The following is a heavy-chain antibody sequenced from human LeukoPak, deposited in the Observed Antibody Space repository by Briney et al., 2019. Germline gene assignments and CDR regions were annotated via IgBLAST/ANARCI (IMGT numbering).Heavy chain of an antibody. V-gene: IGHV3-30-3*01. D-gene: IGHD1-14*01. Sequence: SCKASGGTFSSYAMHWVRQAPGKGLEWVAVISYDGSNKYYADSVKGRFTISRDNSKNTLYLQMNSLRAEDTAVYYCARTGHSSIYYYYMDVWGKGTTVTVSS. CDR3: ARTGHSSIYYYYMDV. CDR2: ISYDGSNK. J-gene: IGHJ6*03. CDR1: GGTFSSYA.